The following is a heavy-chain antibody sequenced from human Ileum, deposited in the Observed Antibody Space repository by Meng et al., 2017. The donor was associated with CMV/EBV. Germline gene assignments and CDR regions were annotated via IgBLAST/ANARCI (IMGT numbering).Heavy chain of an antibody. Sequence: GGSLRLSCVGSGFTSTLYAMHWVRQPPGKGLEWVSGIYGNGVRIGYADSVKGRFTISRDNAKDTLYLQMNSLRSEDTAFYFCIRDTSPGGADYWGQGTLVTV. J-gene: IGHJ4*02. CDR2: IYGNGVRI. CDR3: IRDTSPGGADY. CDR1: GFTSTLYA. D-gene: IGHD3-10*01. V-gene: IGHV3-9*02.